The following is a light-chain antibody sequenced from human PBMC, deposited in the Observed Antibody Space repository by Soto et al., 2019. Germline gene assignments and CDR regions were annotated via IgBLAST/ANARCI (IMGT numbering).Light chain of an antibody. CDR1: HSVSSTY. V-gene: IGKV3-20*01. Sequence: TVLTQSPGTLSLSPGERATLSCRASHSVSSTYVSWYQQKPGQAPRLLIFGASSRATGIPDRFSGSGSGTDFTLTISRLEPEDFAVYYCQQSANSPVTFGQGTKLEIK. CDR2: GAS. CDR3: QQSANSPVT. J-gene: IGKJ2*01.